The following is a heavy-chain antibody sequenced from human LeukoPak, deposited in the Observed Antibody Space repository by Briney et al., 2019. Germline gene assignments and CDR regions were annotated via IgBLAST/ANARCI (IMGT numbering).Heavy chain of an antibody. J-gene: IGHJ5*02. CDR3: ARDLPTYYYGSRSPFDP. V-gene: IGHV3-7*01. CDR2: IKQDGSEK. D-gene: IGHD3-10*01. CDR1: GFTFSSYW. Sequence: GGSLRLSCAASGFTFSSYWMSWVRQAPGKGLEWVANIKQDGSEKYYVDSVKGRFTISRDNAKNSLYLQMNSLRAEDTAVYYCARDLPTYYYGSRSPFDPWGQGTLVTVSS.